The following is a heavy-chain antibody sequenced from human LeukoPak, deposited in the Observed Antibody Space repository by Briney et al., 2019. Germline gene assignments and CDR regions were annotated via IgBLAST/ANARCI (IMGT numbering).Heavy chain of an antibody. Sequence: SETLSLTCAVYGGSFSGYYWSWIRQPPGKGLEWIGEINHSGSTNYNPSLKSRVTISVDTSKNQFSLKLSSVTAADTAVYYCARVLYYFDYWGQGTLVTVSS. CDR3: ARVLYYFDY. V-gene: IGHV4-34*01. CDR1: GGSFSGYY. J-gene: IGHJ4*02. CDR2: INHSGST. D-gene: IGHD2-8*02.